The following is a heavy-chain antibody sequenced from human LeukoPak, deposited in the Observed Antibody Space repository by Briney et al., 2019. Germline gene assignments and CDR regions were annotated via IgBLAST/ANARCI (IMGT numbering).Heavy chain of an antibody. J-gene: IGHJ4*02. V-gene: IGHV5-51*01. CDR1: GYNFTTYW. Sequence: GESLKISCQGSGYNFTTYWIGWVRRMPGKGLEWVGIIYPGDSDTRYSPSFQGQVTISADKSITTAYLQWSSLKASDTAMYYCARRSRGLDYWGQGTLVTVSS. CDR2: IYPGDSDT. CDR3: ARRSRGLDY. D-gene: IGHD2-2*01.